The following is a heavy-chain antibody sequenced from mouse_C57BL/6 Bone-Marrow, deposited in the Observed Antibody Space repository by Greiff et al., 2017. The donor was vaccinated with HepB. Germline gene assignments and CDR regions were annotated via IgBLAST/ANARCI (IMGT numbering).Heavy chain of an antibody. CDR2: INPGSGGT. D-gene: IGHD2-3*01. CDR1: GYAFTNYL. V-gene: IGHV1-54*01. J-gene: IGHJ3*01. Sequence: VQLQQSGAELVRPGTSVKVSCKASGYAFTNYLIEWVKQRPGQGLEWIGVINPGSGGTNYNEKFKGKATLTADKSSSTAYMQLSSLTAEDSAVYFCARDGRWLLRFAYWGQGTLVTVSA. CDR3: ARDGRWLLRFAY.